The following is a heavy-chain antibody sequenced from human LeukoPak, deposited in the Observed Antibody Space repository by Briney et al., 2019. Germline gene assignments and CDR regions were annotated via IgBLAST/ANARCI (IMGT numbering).Heavy chain of an antibody. CDR3: ARNLGYCSSTSCVPFDY. V-gene: IGHV4-28*01. CDR2: IYYSGST. D-gene: IGHD2-2*01. CDR1: AYSISSSNW. J-gene: IGHJ4*02. Sequence: SDTLSLTCTVSAYSISSSNWWGWIRQPPGRGLEWIGYIYYSGSTNSNPSLKSRVTMSVDTSKNQFSLRLTSVTAADTAVYYCARNLGYCSSTSCVPFDYWGQGTLVTVSS.